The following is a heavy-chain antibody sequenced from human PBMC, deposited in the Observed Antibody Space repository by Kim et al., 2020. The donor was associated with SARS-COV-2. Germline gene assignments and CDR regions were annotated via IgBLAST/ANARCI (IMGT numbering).Heavy chain of an antibody. CDR2: ISSTSSTI. CDR1: GFTFSSYS. CDR3: ARVKGSTYYDILTGYYNHGMDV. Sequence: GGSLRLSCAASGFTFSSYSMNWVRQAPGKGLEWVSYISSTSSTIYYADSVKGRFTISRDNAKNSLYLQMNSLRDEDTAVYYCARVKGSTYYDILTGYYNHGMDVWGQRTTGTVSS. D-gene: IGHD3-9*01. J-gene: IGHJ6*02. V-gene: IGHV3-48*02.